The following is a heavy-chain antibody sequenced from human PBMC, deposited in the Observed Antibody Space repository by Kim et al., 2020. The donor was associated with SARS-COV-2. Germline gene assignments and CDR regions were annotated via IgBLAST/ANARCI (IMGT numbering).Heavy chain of an antibody. CDR2: TYFSSKWYN. CDR1: RDSVSSNSAA. J-gene: IGHJ6*02. V-gene: IGHV6-1*01. D-gene: IGHD2-2*01. Sequence: SQTLSLTCAISRDSVSSNSAAWNWIRQSPSRGLEWLGWTYFSSKWYNDYAVSVKSRITINPDTTKNQFSLQLNSLTPGDTAVYYCAREIVVPAAKYYYGMNVWGQGTTVTVS. CDR3: AREIVVPAAKYYYGMNV.